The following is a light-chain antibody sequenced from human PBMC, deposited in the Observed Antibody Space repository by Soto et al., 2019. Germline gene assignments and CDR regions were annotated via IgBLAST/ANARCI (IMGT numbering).Light chain of an antibody. Sequence: EIVLTQSPGTLSLSPGERATLSCRASQSVSSSYLAWYKQKPGQAPRLLIYGASSRATGIPDRFSGRGSGTDYTLTISRLEPEDFAVYYCQQYGSSLYTFGQGTKLEIK. CDR2: GAS. V-gene: IGKV3-20*01. J-gene: IGKJ2*01. CDR1: QSVSSSY. CDR3: QQYGSSLYT.